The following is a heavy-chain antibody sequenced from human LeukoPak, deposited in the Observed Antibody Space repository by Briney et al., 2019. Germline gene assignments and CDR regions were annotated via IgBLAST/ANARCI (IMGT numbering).Heavy chain of an antibody. D-gene: IGHD6-19*01. CDR3: ARDLRGQWLVMFDY. Sequence: IIPILGIANYAQKFQGRVTITADKSTSTAYMELSSLRSEDTAVYYCARDLRGQWLVMFDYWGQGTLVTVSS. CDR2: IIPILGIA. J-gene: IGHJ4*02. V-gene: IGHV1-69*04.